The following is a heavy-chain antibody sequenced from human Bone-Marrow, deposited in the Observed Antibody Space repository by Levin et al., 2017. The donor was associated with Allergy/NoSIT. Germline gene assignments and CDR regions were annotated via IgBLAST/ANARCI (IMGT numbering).Heavy chain of an antibody. CDR2: IFYNGRT. J-gene: IGHJ3*02. Sequence: SETLSLICAVSGGSISSTTSFWGWARQPPGKGLEWIGSIFYNGRTLYSPSLRGRLTISVDTSRHQFSLTLRPVTAADTALYYFAPERENWGGSHEPFENWGQGTKVTVSS. V-gene: IGHV4-39*01. D-gene: IGHD7-27*01. CDR1: GGSISSTTSF. CDR3: APERENWGGSHEPFEN.